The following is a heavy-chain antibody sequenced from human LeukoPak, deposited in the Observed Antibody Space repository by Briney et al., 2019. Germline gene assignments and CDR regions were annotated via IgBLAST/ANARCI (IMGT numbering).Heavy chain of an antibody. CDR2: IIPILGIA. D-gene: IGHD6-19*01. CDR1: GGTFSSYA. CDR3: ARDRPGYSSGWYEDY. J-gene: IGHJ4*02. V-gene: IGHV1-69*04. Sequence: ASVKVSCKASGGTFSSYAISWVRQAPGQGLEWMGRIIPILGIANYAQKFQGRVTITADKSTSTAYMELSSLRSEDTAVYYCARDRPGYSSGWYEDYWGQGTLVTVSS.